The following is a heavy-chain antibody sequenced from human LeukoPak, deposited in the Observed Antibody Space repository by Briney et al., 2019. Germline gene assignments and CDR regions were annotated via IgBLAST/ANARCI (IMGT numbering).Heavy chain of an antibody. D-gene: IGHD3-3*01. V-gene: IGHV1-8*01. J-gene: IGHJ4*02. CDR3: ARGGDYDFWSDYYREIDY. Sequence: ASVKVSCKASGYTFTSYDINWVRQATGQGLEWMGWMNPNSGNTGYAQKFQGRVTMTRNTSISTAYMELSSLRSEDTAVYYCARGGDYDFWSDYYREIDYWGQGTLVTVSS. CDR2: MNPNSGNT. CDR1: GYTFTSYD.